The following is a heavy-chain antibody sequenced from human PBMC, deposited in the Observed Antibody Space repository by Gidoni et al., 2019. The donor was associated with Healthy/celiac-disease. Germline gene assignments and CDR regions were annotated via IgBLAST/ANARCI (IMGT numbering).Heavy chain of an antibody. J-gene: IGHJ2*01. Sequence: EVQLVESGGCLVQPGGSLRLSCAASGFTFSRYWMSGVRQAPGKGLEWGANIKQDGSEKYYVDSVKGRFTISRDNAKNSLYLQMNSLRAEDTAVYYCARRRHSSSWYNWYFDLWGRGTLVTVSS. CDR3: ARRRHSSSWYNWYFDL. CDR2: IKQDGSEK. CDR1: GFTFSRYW. V-gene: IGHV3-7*03. D-gene: IGHD6-13*01.